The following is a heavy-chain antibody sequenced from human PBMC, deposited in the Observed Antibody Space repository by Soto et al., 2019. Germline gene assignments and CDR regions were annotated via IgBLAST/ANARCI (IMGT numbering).Heavy chain of an antibody. D-gene: IGHD2-21*01. V-gene: IGHV1-18*01. CDR2: INAYNGNT. CDR3: ARGGEPIDY. Sequence: ASVKVSCKASGYTFNSYGISWVRQAPGQGLEWMGWINAYNGNTNYAQKVQGRVTITRDTSASTAYMELSSLRPEDTAVYYCARGGEPIDYWGQGTLVTVSS. J-gene: IGHJ4*02. CDR1: GYTFNSYG.